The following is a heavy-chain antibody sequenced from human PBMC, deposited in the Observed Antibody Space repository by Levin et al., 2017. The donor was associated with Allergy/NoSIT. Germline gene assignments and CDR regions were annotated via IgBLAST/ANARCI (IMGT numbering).Heavy chain of an antibody. D-gene: IGHD3-22*01. J-gene: IGHJ6*02. CDR1: GGTFSSYA. CDR3: ARSQYYYDSGDYYYYGMDV. CDR2: IIPIFGTA. Sequence: ASVKVSCKASGGTFSSYAISWVRQAPGQGLEWMGGIIPIFGTANYAQKFQGRVTITADESTSTAYMELSSLRSEDTAVYYCARSQYYYDSGDYYYYGMDVWGQGTTVTVSS. V-gene: IGHV1-69*13.